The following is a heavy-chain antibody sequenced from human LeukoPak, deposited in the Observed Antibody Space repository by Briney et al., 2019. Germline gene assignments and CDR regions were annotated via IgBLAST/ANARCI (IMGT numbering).Heavy chain of an antibody. V-gene: IGHV1-2*02. CDR1: GYTFTGYY. Sequence: ASVKVSCKASGYTFTGYYMHWVRQAPGQGLGWMGWLNPNSGGTNYAQKFQGRVTMTRDTSISTAYMELSRLRSDDTAVYYCARGTWGNYYYDSSGPPDYWGQGTLVTVSS. CDR2: LNPNSGGT. J-gene: IGHJ4*02. CDR3: ARGTWGNYYYDSSGPPDY. D-gene: IGHD3-22*01.